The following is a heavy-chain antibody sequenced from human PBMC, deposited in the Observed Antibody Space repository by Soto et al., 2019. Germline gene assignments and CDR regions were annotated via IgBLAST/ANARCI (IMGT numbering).Heavy chain of an antibody. Sequence: QVQLVQSGAEVKKPGSSVKVSCKTSGGTFSRHAISWVRQAPGQGLEWMGGIIPIFDTVYYAQKFQGRATITADESASTAYMELTSLRSEDSSVYYCARGEAGIYPNSYYYYAMDVWRQGTTVTVSS. V-gene: IGHV1-69*12. CDR1: GGTFSRHA. CDR2: IIPIFDTV. J-gene: IGHJ6*02. CDR3: ARGEAGIYPNSYYYYAMDV. D-gene: IGHD3-10*01.